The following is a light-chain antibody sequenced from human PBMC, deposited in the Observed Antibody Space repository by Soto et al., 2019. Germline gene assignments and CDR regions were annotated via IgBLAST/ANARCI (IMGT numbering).Light chain of an antibody. V-gene: IGLV2-23*01. Sequence: QSALTQPASVSGSPGQSITISCTGTSSGVSWYQHHPGKAPKLMIYEDTERPSGVSNRFSGSKSDNTASLTITGLQAEDEADYYCCSNAGMTFGGGTKLTVL. CDR3: CSNAGMT. J-gene: IGLJ2*01. CDR2: EDT. CDR1: SSGV.